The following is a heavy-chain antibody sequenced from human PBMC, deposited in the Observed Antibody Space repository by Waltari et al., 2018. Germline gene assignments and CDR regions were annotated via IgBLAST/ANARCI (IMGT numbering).Heavy chain of an antibody. Sequence: QLQLQESGPGLVKPSETLSLTCTVSGGSISSSSYYWGWIRQPPGKGLEWIGSIYYRGRTYYNPSLQSRVTISVDTSKNQFSLKRSSVTAADTALYYCARGDYGDYHYYGMDVWGQGTTVTVSS. D-gene: IGHD4-17*01. J-gene: IGHJ6*02. CDR2: IYYRGRT. CDR1: GGSISSSSYY. V-gene: IGHV4-39*01. CDR3: ARGDYGDYHYYGMDV.